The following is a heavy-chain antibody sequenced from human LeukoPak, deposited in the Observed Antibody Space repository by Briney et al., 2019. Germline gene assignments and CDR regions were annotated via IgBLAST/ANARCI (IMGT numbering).Heavy chain of an antibody. V-gene: IGHV1-69*13. D-gene: IGHD2-15*01. CDR3: ASETPMVNWFDH. CDR1: GGTFSSYA. Sequence: ASVKVSCTASGGTFSSYAISWVRQAPGQGLEWMGGIIPIFGTANYAQKFQGRVTITADESTSTAYMELSSLRSEDTAVYYCASETPMVNWFDHWVQGILVTVSS. CDR2: IIPIFGTA. J-gene: IGHJ5*02.